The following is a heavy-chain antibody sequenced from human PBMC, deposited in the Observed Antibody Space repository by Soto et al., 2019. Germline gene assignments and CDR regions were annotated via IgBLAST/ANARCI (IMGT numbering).Heavy chain of an antibody. D-gene: IGHD3-3*01. Sequence: SETLSLTCTVSGGSISSGDYYWSWIRQPPGEGLEWIGYIYYSGSTYYNPSLNSRLTISVDTSKNQFSPKLDSVTAADTAVYFCARDFAYFDSWGQGALVTVSS. CDR1: GGSISSGDYY. CDR2: IYYSGST. CDR3: ARDFAYFDS. J-gene: IGHJ4*02. V-gene: IGHV4-30-4*02.